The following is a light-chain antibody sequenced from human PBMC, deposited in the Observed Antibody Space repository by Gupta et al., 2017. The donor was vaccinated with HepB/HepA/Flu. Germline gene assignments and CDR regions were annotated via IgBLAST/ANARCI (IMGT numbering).Light chain of an antibody. CDR1: SNDVGGYNF. J-gene: IGLJ1*01. V-gene: IGLV2-14*01. Sequence: QSALTQPASVSGSPGQSITISCTGTSNDVGGYNFVSWYQQHPGNAPKLMIYYVSDRPSGVSIRFSGSKSGSTASLTISGLQAEDEADYYCSSYASGSTLVFGTGTKVTVL. CDR2: YVS. CDR3: SSYASGSTLV.